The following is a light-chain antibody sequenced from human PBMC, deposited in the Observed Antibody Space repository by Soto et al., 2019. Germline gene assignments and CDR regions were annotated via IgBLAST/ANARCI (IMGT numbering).Light chain of an antibody. V-gene: IGKV1-39*01. J-gene: IGKJ5*01. CDR1: QSINTY. Sequence: DIQMTQSPSSLSASVGDRVTITCRASQSINTYLNWYQQIPGKSPKLLIYAASSLHSGVPSRFSGSGSGTAFTLTINSLQPEDFATYYCQQSYSTLLITFGQGTRLEIK. CDR2: AAS. CDR3: QQSYSTLLIT.